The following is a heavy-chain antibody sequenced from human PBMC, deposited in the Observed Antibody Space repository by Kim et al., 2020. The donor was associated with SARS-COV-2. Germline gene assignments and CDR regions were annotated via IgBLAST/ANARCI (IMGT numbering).Heavy chain of an antibody. CDR2: ISNDDTTA. J-gene: IGHJ1*01. CDR3: ARQSSSDFAY. V-gene: IGHV3-33*05. CDR1: GFIFRNFG. D-gene: IGHD3-3*01. Sequence: GGSLRLSCAASGFIFRNFGMHWVRQAPGKGLEWVAFISNDDTTAIYADSVRGRFTISRDNSENKLYLQMDSLRAGDTAVYYCARQSSSDFAYWGQGTLV.